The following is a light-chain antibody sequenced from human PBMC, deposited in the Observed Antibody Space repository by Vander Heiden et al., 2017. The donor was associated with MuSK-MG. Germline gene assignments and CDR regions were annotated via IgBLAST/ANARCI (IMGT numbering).Light chain of an antibody. CDR2: GKD. J-gene: IGLJ1*01. CDR1: SLRSYY. CDR3: SSRDSSNNHLV. Sequence: SSELTQDPAVSVALGQTVRITCQGDSLRSYYASWYQQKPGQAPVLVIYGKDNRPSGIPDRFSGSKSGNTGSLTITGAQAEDEADYYCSSRDSSNNHLVFGTGTRVTVL. V-gene: IGLV3-19*01.